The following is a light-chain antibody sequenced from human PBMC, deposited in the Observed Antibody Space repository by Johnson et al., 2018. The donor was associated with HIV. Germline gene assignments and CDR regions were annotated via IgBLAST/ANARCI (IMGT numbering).Light chain of an antibody. Sequence: QSVLTQPPSVSAAPGQKVTISCSGSSSNIGNNYVSWYQQLPGTAPKLLIYENNKRPSGIPDRFSGSKSGTSATLGITGLQTGDEADYYCGPWDTSLSAVFGTGTKVTVL. J-gene: IGLJ1*01. V-gene: IGLV1-51*02. CDR1: SSNIGNNY. CDR2: ENN. CDR3: GPWDTSLSAV.